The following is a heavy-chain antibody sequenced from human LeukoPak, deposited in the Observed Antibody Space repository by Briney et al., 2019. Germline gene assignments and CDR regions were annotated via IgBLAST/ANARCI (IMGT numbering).Heavy chain of an antibody. CDR2: IRYDGSNK. J-gene: IGHJ4*02. CDR3: AKEGTASKPSDLDY. V-gene: IGHV3-30*02. CDR1: GFIFSDYG. D-gene: IGHD1/OR15-1a*01. Sequence: GGSLRLSCAASGFIFSDYGMHWVRQAPGKGLEWVAFIRYDGSNKYYLDSVKGRFTISGDSSKNTLYLQMNSLRAEDTAVYYCAKEGTASKPSDLDYWGQGTLVTVSS.